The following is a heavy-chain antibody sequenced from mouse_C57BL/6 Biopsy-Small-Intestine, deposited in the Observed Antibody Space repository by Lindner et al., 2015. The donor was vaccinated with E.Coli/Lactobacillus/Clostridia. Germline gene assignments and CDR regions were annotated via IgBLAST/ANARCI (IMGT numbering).Heavy chain of an antibody. V-gene: IGHV1-7*01. CDR1: GYTFLSYW. Sequence: VQLQESGAELAKPGASVKMSCQTSGYTFLSYWVHWVKQRPGQGLEWIGYINPTSGYTENNQKFKDKATLTADKSSSTAYMQLSSLTSEDSAVYYCTSPPIYYGDYLFAYWGQGTLVTVSA. CDR2: INPTSGYT. CDR3: TSPPIYYGDYLFAY. J-gene: IGHJ3*01. D-gene: IGHD2-13*01.